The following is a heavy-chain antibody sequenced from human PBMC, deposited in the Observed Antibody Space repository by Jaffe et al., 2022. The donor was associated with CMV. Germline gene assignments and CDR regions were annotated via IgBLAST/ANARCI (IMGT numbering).Heavy chain of an antibody. D-gene: IGHD2-15*01. J-gene: IGHJ4*02. CDR2: IKSKTDGGTT. CDR1: GFTFSNAW. CDR3: TTPGGGYCSGGSCYSFDY. Sequence: EVQLVESGGGLVKPGGSLRLSCAASGFTFSNAWMSWVRQAPGKGLEWVGRIKSKTDGGTTDYAAPVKGRFTISRDDSKNTLYLQMNSLKTEDTAVYYCTTPGGGYCSGGSCYSFDYWGQGTLVTVSS. V-gene: IGHV3-15*01.